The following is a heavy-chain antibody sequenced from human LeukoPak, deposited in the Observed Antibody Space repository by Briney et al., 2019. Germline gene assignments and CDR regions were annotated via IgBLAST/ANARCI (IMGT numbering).Heavy chain of an antibody. CDR1: GYTFTSNG. V-gene: IGHV1-18*01. J-gene: IGHJ6*03. CDR3: ARDRSITIFGVVTTPLHLGMDV. CDR2: ISTYNGNT. Sequence: ASVKVSCKASGYTFTSNGISWVRQAPGQGLEWMGWISTYNGNTNYAQKLQGRVTMTTDTSTSTAYMELRSLRSDDTAVYYCARDRSITIFGVVTTPLHLGMDVWGKGTTVTVSS. D-gene: IGHD3-3*01.